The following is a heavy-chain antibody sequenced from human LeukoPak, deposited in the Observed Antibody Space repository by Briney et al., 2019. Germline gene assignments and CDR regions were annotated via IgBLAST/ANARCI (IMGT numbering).Heavy chain of an antibody. J-gene: IGHJ3*02. CDR3: ASLQYCSSTSCEDAFGI. CDR2: ISYDGSNK. Sequence: GGSLRLSCAASGFTFSSYAMHWVRQAPGKGLEWVAVISYDGSNKYYADSVKGRFTISRDNSKNTLYLQMNSLRAEDTAVYYCASLQYCSSTSCEDAFGIWGQGTMVTVSS. V-gene: IGHV3-30-3*01. D-gene: IGHD2-2*01. CDR1: GFTFSSYA.